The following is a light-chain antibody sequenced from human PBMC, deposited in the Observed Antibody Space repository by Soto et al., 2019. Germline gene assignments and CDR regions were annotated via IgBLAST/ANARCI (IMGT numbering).Light chain of an antibody. CDR1: QSISSW. Sequence: DIQMTQSPSTLSATAGDRVTITFRASQSISSWLAWYQHKPGKGPKLLIYDASNLDSGVPSRFSGSGSGTEFSLTISNLQPDDCATYYCQQYENYWTFGQGTKVDI. J-gene: IGKJ1*01. V-gene: IGKV1-5*01. CDR3: QQYENYWT. CDR2: DAS.